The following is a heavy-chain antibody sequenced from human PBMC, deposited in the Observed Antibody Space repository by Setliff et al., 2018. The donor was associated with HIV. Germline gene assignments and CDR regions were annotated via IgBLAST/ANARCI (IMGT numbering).Heavy chain of an antibody. J-gene: IGHJ3*02. CDR1: GYTFTYYT. Sequence: WASVKVSCKASGYTFTYYTMHWVRQAPGQRLEWMGWSNGGNGNTKYSQEFQGRVTMTTDTSTSTAYMELRSLRSDDTAVYYCASQGWGTAFDIWGQGTMVTVSS. D-gene: IGHD7-27*01. CDR2: SNGGNGNT. CDR3: ASQGWGTAFDI. V-gene: IGHV1-3*02.